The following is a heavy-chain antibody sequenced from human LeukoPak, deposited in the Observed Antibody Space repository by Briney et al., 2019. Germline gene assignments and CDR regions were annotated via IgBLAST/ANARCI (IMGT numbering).Heavy chain of an antibody. CDR3: ARDRREIKLWPREYYYYYMDV. Sequence: SETLSLTCTVSGGSISSYYWNWIRQPPGKGLEWIGYIYYSGSTNYNPSLKSRVTISVDASKNQFSLNLTSVTAADTAVYYCARDRREIKLWPREYYYYYMDVWGKGTTVTISS. CDR2: IYYSGST. CDR1: GGSISSYY. V-gene: IGHV4-59*01. J-gene: IGHJ6*03. D-gene: IGHD5-18*01.